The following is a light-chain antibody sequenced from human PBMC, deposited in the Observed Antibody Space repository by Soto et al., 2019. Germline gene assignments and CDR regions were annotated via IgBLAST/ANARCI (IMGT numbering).Light chain of an antibody. Sequence: EIVLTQSPGTLSLSPGERATLSSRASQRVTSNNLAWYQQRPGQAPRVVIYGASTRATGIPERFSGSGSGTDFTLTISRLEPEDFAVYYCQQYGRSPFTFGPGTKVDIK. CDR2: GAS. J-gene: IGKJ3*01. CDR1: QRVTSNN. CDR3: QQYGRSPFT. V-gene: IGKV3-20*01.